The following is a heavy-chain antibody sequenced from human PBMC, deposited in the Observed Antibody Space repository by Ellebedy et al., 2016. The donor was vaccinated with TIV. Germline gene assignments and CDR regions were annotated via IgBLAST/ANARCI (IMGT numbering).Heavy chain of an antibody. CDR1: GGSVSGYF. CDR3: VRSISESSDASGLTLGES. V-gene: IGHV4-4*07. Sequence: SETLSLTXTVSGGSVSGYFWSWVRQSAGKGLEWIGRIYISGSTNYNPSLGSRVTMPVDTSKNQLSLKLTSVTAADTAVYYCVRSISESSDASGLTLGESWGQGTLVSVSS. D-gene: IGHD3-16*01. J-gene: IGHJ4*02. CDR2: IYISGST.